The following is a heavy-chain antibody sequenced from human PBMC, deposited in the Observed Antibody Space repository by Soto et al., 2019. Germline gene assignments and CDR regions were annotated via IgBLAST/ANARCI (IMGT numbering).Heavy chain of an antibody. V-gene: IGHV1-69*01. Sequence: QVQLVQSGAEVKKPGSSVKVSRKSSGGTFSSFAFSWVRQAPGEGLEWMGGLIVILGSTNYAQKFEGRVTITADAGSSTAYMEVSGLTSEDTAVYFCASGYYDSSGYSIDYWGQGTQVTVST. CDR2: LIVILGST. J-gene: IGHJ4*02. D-gene: IGHD3-22*01. CDR1: GGTFSSFA. CDR3: ASGYYDSSGYSIDY.